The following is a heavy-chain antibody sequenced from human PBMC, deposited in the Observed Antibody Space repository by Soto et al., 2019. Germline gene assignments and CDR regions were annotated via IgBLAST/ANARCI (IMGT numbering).Heavy chain of an antibody. Sequence: PSETLSLTCTVSGGFISSYYWSWIRQAPGKGLEWIGYIHHTGSTNYNPSLKSRVTISVDTSKTQFSLKLSSVTAADTAVYYCARAVYCTSTSCYGPFDYWGQGTLVTVSS. CDR3: ARAVYCTSTSCYGPFDY. D-gene: IGHD2-2*01. CDR1: GGFISSYY. V-gene: IGHV4-59*01. CDR2: IHHTGST. J-gene: IGHJ4*02.